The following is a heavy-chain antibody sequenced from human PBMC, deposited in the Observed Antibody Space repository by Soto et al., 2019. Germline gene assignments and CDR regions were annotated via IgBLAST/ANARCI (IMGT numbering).Heavy chain of an antibody. CDR3: ASQRATHPNYYDSSGYYEHWFDP. J-gene: IGHJ5*02. D-gene: IGHD3-22*01. V-gene: IGHV1-69*13. CDR1: GGTFSSYA. CDR2: IIPIFGTA. Sequence: SVKVSCKASGGTFSSYAISWVRQAPGQGLEWMGGIIPIFGTANYAQRFQGRVTITADESTSTAYMELSSLRSEDTAVYYCASQRATHPNYYDSSGYYEHWFDPWRQGTLVTVSS.